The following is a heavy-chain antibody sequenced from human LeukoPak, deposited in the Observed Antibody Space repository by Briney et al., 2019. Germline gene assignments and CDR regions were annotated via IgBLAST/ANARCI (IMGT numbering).Heavy chain of an antibody. CDR3: ATETIGRHYDY. Sequence: PGGSLRLSCAASGFTFSSCGFNWVRQAPGKGLWWVSSIGPTGTDRYYADSVRGRFTISRDNAKNSMYLQMDSLRDEDTAVYYCATETIGRHYDYWGQGTLLTVSS. CDR1: GFTFSSCG. V-gene: IGHV3-21*01. D-gene: IGHD1-14*01. J-gene: IGHJ4*02. CDR2: IGPTGTDR.